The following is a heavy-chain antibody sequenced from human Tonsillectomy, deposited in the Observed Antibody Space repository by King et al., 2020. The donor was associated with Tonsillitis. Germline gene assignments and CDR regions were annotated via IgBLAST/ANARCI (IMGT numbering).Heavy chain of an antibody. CDR3: ATEYGDFPDY. CDR2: ISSSSSTK. Sequence: DAQLVESGGALVQPGGSLRLSCAASGFTFSTYSMNWVRQAPGKGREWVSYISSSSSTKYYADSVKGRFTISRDNAKNSLYLQMNSLRDEDTAVYYCATEYGDFPDYWGQGTLVTVSS. V-gene: IGHV3-48*02. CDR1: GFTFSTYS. J-gene: IGHJ4*02. D-gene: IGHD4-17*01.